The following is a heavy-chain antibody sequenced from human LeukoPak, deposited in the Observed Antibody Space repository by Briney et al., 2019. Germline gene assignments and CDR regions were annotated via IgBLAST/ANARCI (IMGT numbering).Heavy chain of an antibody. J-gene: IGHJ4*02. CDR2: ISSSSSYI. D-gene: IGHD1-14*01. Sequence: GGSLRLSCAASGFTFSSYSMNWVRQAPGKGLEWVSSISSSSSYIYYADSVKGRFTISRDNAKNSLYLQMNSLRAEDTAVCYCARESGYSGYNRFDYWGQGTLVTVSS. CDR1: GFTFSSYS. CDR3: ARESGYSGYNRFDY. V-gene: IGHV3-21*01.